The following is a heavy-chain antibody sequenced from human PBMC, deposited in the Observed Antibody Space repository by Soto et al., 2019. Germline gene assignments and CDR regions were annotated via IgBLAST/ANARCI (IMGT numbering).Heavy chain of an antibody. CDR3: ARVWGSYQAPSGGAGFDP. D-gene: IGHD3-16*02. V-gene: IGHV1-69*05. CDR1: GGTFNNYA. J-gene: IGHJ5*02. CDR2: LIPLFNTP. Sequence: SLTGSCKPSGGTFNNYAIYWVRQAPGQGLDWMGGLIPLFNTPNYAQKFQGRVTMTTDTSTNPAYMELRNLRSDDTAVYYCARVWGSYQAPSGGAGFDPWGQGTLVTVS.